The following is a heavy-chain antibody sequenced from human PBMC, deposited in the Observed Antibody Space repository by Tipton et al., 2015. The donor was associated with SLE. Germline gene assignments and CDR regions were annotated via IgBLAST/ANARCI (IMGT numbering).Heavy chain of an antibody. V-gene: IGHV4-31*03. CDR1: GGSISSGGYY. D-gene: IGHD1-26*01. CDR3: ARDPSSVGDY. Sequence: LRLSCTVSGGSISSGGYYWSWIRQHPGKGLEWIGYIYHSGSTNYNPSLKSRVTISVDKSKNQFSLKLSSVTAADTAVYYCARDPSSVGDYWGQGTLVTVSS. J-gene: IGHJ4*02. CDR2: IYHSGST.